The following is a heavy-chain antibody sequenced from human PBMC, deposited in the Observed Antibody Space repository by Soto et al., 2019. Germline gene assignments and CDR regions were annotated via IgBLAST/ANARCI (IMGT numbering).Heavy chain of an antibody. V-gene: IGHV1-3*01. Sequence: ASVKVSCKASGYTFTSYAMHWVRQAPGQRLEWMGWINAGNGNKKYSQKFQGRVTITRDTSASTAYMELSSLSSEDTAVYYCARGQRITMIVVVIKGALDIWGQGTMVTVSS. J-gene: IGHJ3*02. CDR3: ARGQRITMIVVVIKGALDI. D-gene: IGHD3-22*01. CDR2: INAGNGNK. CDR1: GYTFTSYA.